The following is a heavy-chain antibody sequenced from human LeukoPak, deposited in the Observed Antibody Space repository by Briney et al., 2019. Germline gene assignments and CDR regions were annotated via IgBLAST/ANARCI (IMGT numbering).Heavy chain of an antibody. CDR2: ISGSGGST. Sequence: GGSLRLSCAASGFTFDDYGMSWVRQAPGKGLEWVSAISGSGGSTYYADSVKGRFTISRDNSKNTLYLQMNSLRAEDTAVYYCAKCGGIAAAGYYYYMDVWGKGTTVTISS. J-gene: IGHJ6*03. V-gene: IGHV3-23*01. CDR3: AKCGGIAAAGYYYYMDV. CDR1: GFTFDDYG. D-gene: IGHD6-13*01.